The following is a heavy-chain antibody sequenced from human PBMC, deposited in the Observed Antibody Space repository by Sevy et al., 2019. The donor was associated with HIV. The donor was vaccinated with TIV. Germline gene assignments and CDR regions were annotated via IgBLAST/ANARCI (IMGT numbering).Heavy chain of an antibody. CDR3: AKALEDCSGGSCYSAAFDI. CDR2: ISGSGGST. J-gene: IGHJ3*02. V-gene: IGHV3-23*01. D-gene: IGHD2-15*01. CDR1: GFTFSSYA. Sequence: GGSLRLSCAASGFTFSSYAMSWVRQAPGKGLEWVSAISGSGGSTYYADSVKGRFTISRDNSKNTLYLQMNSLRAEDTAVYYCAKALEDCSGGSCYSAAFDIWGQGTMVTVSS.